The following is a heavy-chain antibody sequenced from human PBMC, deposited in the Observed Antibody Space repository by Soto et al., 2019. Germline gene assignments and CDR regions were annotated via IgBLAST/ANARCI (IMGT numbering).Heavy chain of an antibody. J-gene: IGHJ4*02. CDR3: ASLGYYYDGTRYYRDY. CDR1: GCRFTSYW. D-gene: IGHD3-22*01. CDR2: IYPGDSDT. V-gene: IGHV5-51*01. Sequence: PGESLKISCKASGCRFTSYWIGWVRQMHGEGLEWMGIIYPGDSDTRYSPSFQGHITISADKSINTAYLKWSSLKASDTAMYYCASLGYYYDGTRYYRDYWGQGTLVTVSS.